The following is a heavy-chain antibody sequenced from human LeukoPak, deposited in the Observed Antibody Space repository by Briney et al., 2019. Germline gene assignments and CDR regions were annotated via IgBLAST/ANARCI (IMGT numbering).Heavy chain of an antibody. Sequence: GGSLRLSCAASGFNFSIYGMQWVRQAPGKGLEWVAFIRFDGSNKYYADSVKGRFIISRDNSKNTLYLQMNSLRAEDTAVYYCAKDTVKVTTIRRVPHYMDVWGKGTTVTISS. CDR1: GFNFSIYG. V-gene: IGHV3-30*02. CDR2: IRFDGSNK. J-gene: IGHJ6*03. D-gene: IGHD5-12*01. CDR3: AKDTVKVTTIRRVPHYMDV.